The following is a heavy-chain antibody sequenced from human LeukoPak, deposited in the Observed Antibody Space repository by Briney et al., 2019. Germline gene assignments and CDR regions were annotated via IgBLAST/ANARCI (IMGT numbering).Heavy chain of an antibody. D-gene: IGHD5-18*01. CDR1: GFTFSSYG. J-gene: IGHJ4*02. CDR3: AKGDTAMVSYYFDY. V-gene: IGHV3-33*06. Sequence: GRSLRLSCAASGFTFSSYGMPWVRQAPGKGLEWVAVICYDGSNKYYADSVKGRFTISRDNSKNALYLQMNSLRAEDTAVYYCAKGDTAMVSYYFDYWGQGTLVTVSS. CDR2: ICYDGSNK.